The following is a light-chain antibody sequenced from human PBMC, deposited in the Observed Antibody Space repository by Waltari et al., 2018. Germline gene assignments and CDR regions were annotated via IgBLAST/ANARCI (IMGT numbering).Light chain of an antibody. Sequence: DIQMTQSPSSLSASVGDRVSITCRASQSISSYVNWYQQKSGKAPKLLISAASSLQSWVPLRFSGSGSGTDFTLTIRSLQPEDFATYYCQQSYSTPYTFGQGTKLEIK. CDR1: QSISSY. V-gene: IGKV1-39*01. CDR2: AAS. CDR3: QQSYSTPYT. J-gene: IGKJ2*01.